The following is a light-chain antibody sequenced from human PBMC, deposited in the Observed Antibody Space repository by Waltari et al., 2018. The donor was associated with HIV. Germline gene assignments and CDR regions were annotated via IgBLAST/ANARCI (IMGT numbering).Light chain of an antibody. Sequence: QSALPQPASVSGSPGQSIPISCPGTSSDVGSYNLVSWYQQHPGKAPKLMIYEVSKRPSGVSNRFSGSKSGNTASLTISGLQAEDEADYYCCSYAGSSTSVFGGGTKLTVL. CDR1: SSDVGSYNL. CDR2: EVS. J-gene: IGLJ2*01. V-gene: IGLV2-23*02. CDR3: CSYAGSSTSV.